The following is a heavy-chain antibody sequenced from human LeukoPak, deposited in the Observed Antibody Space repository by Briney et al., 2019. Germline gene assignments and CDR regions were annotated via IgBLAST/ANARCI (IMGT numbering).Heavy chain of an antibody. V-gene: IGHV3-49*04. CDR2: IRNKANGGTT. J-gene: IGHJ3*02. CDR1: GFTFSDYA. Sequence: GGSLRLSCTTSGFTFSDYAVSWVRQAPGKGLEWIGFIRNKANGGTTEYAASVKGRFTISRDDSKTLAHLQMSSLKTEDTAVYYCSRFYSSGWASGAFDIWGQGTMVTVSS. D-gene: IGHD3-22*01. CDR3: SRFYSSGWASGAFDI.